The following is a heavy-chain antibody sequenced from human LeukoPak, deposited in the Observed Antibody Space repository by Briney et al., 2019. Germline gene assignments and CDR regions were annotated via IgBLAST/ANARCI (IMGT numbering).Heavy chain of an antibody. CDR1: GYTFTGYY. CDR3: AREYLMINVAFDI. CDR2: INPNSGGT. J-gene: IGHJ3*02. D-gene: IGHD3-16*01. V-gene: IGHV1-2*06. Sequence: ASVKVSCKASGYTFTGYYMHWVRQAPGQGLEWMGRINPNSGGTNYAQKFQGRVTMTRDTSISTAYMELSRLRSDDTAVYYCAREYLMINVAFDICGQGTMVTV.